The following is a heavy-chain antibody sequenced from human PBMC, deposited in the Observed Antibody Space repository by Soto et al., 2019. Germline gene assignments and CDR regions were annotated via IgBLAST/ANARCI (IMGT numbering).Heavy chain of an antibody. J-gene: IGHJ4*02. V-gene: IGHV4-59*01. Sequence: SETLSLTCTVSGGSISSYYWSWIRQPPGKGLEWIGYIYYSGSTNYNPSLKSRVTISVDTSKNQFSLKLSSVTAADTAVYYCAREVVYCSGSYFLCYFDYWCQGTLVTGSS. CDR2: IYYSGST. D-gene: IGHD3-10*01. CDR1: GGSISSYY. CDR3: AREVVYCSGSYFLCYFDY.